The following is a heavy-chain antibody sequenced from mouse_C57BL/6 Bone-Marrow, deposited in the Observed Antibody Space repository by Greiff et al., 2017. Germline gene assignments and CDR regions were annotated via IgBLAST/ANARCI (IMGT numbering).Heavy chain of an antibody. Sequence: VQLQQSVAELVRPGASVKLSCTASGFNIKNTYMPWVQQSPEQGLEWIGRIDPANGNTKYAPKFQGKATITADTSSNTTYLQLSSLTSEDTAIYYCARTHLLRPGYFDVWGTGTTVTVSS. V-gene: IGHV14-3*01. CDR2: IDPANGNT. CDR1: GFNIKNTY. CDR3: ARTHLLRPGYFDV. D-gene: IGHD1-1*01. J-gene: IGHJ1*03.